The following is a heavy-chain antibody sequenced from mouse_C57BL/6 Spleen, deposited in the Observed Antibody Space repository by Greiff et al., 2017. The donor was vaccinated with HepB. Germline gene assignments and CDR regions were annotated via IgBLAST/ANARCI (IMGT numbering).Heavy chain of an antibody. J-gene: IGHJ1*03. Sequence: QVQLQQSGPGLVQPSQSLSITCTVSGFSLPSYGVHWVRQSPGKGLEWLGVIWSGGSTDYNAAFISRLSISKDNSKSQVFFKMNSLQADDTAIYYCARPPYYYGSSSYWYFDVWGTGTTVTVSS. CDR3: ARPPYYYGSSSYWYFDV. V-gene: IGHV2-2*01. D-gene: IGHD1-1*01. CDR1: GFSLPSYG. CDR2: IWSGGST.